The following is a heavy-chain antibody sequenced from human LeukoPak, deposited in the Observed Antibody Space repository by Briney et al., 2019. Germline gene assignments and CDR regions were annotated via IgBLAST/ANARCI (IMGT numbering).Heavy chain of an antibody. J-gene: IGHJ4*02. CDR3: ARGIESEYYYGSGTIY. Sequence: PSETLSLTCAVYGGSFSGYYWSWIRQPPGKGLEWIGEINHSGSTNYNPSLKSRVTISVDTSKNQFSLKLSSVTAADTAVYYCARGIESEYYYGSGTIYWGQGTLVTVSS. CDR1: GGSFSGYY. V-gene: IGHV4-34*01. CDR2: INHSGST. D-gene: IGHD3-10*01.